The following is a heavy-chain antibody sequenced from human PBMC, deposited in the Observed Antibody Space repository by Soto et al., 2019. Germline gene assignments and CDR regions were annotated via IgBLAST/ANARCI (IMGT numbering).Heavy chain of an antibody. CDR2: IYYSGST. Sequence: PSETLSLTCTVSGGSISSYYWSWLRQPPGKGLEWIGYIYYSGSTNYNPSLKSRVTISVDTSKNQFSLKLSSVTAADTAVYYCARVLIAVAGKNWFDTWGQGTLVTVSS. CDR3: ARVLIAVAGKNWFDT. D-gene: IGHD6-19*01. CDR1: GGSISSYY. V-gene: IGHV4-59*01. J-gene: IGHJ5*02.